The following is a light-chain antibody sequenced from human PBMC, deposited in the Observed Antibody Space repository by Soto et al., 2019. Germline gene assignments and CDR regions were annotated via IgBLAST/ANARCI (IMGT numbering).Light chain of an antibody. J-gene: IGLJ3*02. CDR1: SSDVGGYDH. V-gene: IGLV2-14*03. CDR3: SSYTNKDTLL. Sequence: QSVLTQPASVSGSPGQSITISCTGTSSDVGGYDHVSWYQQHPGKAPKLIIYDVTVRPSGISRRFSGSKSDNTASLAVSGLQPEDEDDYYCSSYTNKDTLLFGGGTKVTVL. CDR2: DVT.